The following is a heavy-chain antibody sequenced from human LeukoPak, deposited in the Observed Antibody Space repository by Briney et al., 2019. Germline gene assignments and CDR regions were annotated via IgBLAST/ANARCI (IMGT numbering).Heavy chain of an antibody. D-gene: IGHD3-10*01. Sequence: GGSLRLSCAASGFTFSDLFIAWVRQAPGKGLEWVGRTKNKAYSYTTEYAASVKGRFTISRDDSKNSLYLQMNSLKTEDTAVYYCASIRGVFGYWGQGTLVTVSS. CDR3: ASIRGVFGY. CDR2: TKNKAYSYTT. J-gene: IGHJ4*02. V-gene: IGHV3-72*01. CDR1: GFTFSDLF.